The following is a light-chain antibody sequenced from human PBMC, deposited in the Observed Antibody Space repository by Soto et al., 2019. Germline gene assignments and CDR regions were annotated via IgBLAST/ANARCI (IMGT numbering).Light chain of an antibody. V-gene: IGLV1-40*01. J-gene: IGLJ2*01. CDR2: TYN. CDR1: NSNIGAGYA. CDR3: QSFDSSHVL. Sequence: QLVLTQPPSVSGAPGQRITISCTGSNSNIGAGYAVHWYQQLPGTVPKLLIYTYNNRPSGVPDRFSGSQSGASASLAITGLQAEDEGDYYCQSFDSSHVLFGGGTQLTVL.